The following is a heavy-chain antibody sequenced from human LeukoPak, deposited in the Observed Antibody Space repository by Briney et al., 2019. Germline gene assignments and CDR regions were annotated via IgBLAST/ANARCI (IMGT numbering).Heavy chain of an antibody. CDR3: ASLTSSTSGVRGRYYYYYYMDV. V-gene: IGHV4-34*01. CDR2: INHSGST. D-gene: IGHD2-2*01. CDR1: GGSFSGYY. J-gene: IGHJ6*03. Sequence: SETLSLTCAVYGGSFSGYYWSWIRQPPGKGLEWIGEINHSGSTNYNPSLKSRVTISVDTSKNQFSLKLSSVTAADTAVYYCASLTSSTSGVRGRYYYYYYMDVWGKGTTVTISS.